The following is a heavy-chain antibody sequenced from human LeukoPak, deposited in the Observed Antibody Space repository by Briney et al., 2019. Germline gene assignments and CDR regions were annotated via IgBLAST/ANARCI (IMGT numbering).Heavy chain of an antibody. CDR1: GGSFSGYY. CDR2: INHSGST. D-gene: IGHD3-9*01. Sequence: PSETLSLTCAVYGGSFSGYYWSWIRQPPGKGLEWIGEINHSGSTNYNPSLKSRVTISVDTSKNQFSLKLSSVTAADTAVYYCERGGVLRYFDWLAYWGQGTLVTVSS. J-gene: IGHJ4*02. V-gene: IGHV4-34*01. CDR3: ERGGVLRYFDWLAY.